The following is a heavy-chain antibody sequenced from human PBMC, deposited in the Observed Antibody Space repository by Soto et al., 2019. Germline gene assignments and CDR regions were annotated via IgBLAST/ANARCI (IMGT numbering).Heavy chain of an antibody. Sequence: GGPLRLSCAASGFTFSSYSMNWVRQAPGKGLEWVSYISSSSSTIYYADSVKGRFTISRDNAKNSLHLQMNSLRDEDTAVYYCARDPGIAARPDVGGYFDYWGQGTLVTVSS. CDR1: GFTFSSYS. CDR2: ISSSSSTI. V-gene: IGHV3-48*02. D-gene: IGHD6-6*01. J-gene: IGHJ4*02. CDR3: ARDPGIAARPDVGGYFDY.